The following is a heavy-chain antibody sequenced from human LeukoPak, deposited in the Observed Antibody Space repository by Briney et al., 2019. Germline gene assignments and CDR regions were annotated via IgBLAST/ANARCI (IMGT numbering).Heavy chain of an antibody. J-gene: IGHJ6*02. Sequence: VSVKVSCKASGYTFTGYYMHWVRQAPGQGLEWMGWINPNSGGTNYAQKFQGWVTMTRDTSISTAYMELSRLRSDDTAVYYCARGGVVVAATRGDYYYYGMDVWGQGTTVTVSS. D-gene: IGHD2-15*01. CDR3: ARGGVVVAATRGDYYYYGMDV. V-gene: IGHV1-2*04. CDR1: GYTFTGYY. CDR2: INPNSGGT.